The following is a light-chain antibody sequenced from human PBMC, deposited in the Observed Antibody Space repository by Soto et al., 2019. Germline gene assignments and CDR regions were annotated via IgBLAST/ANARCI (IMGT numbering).Light chain of an antibody. CDR3: SSYTSSSIPDV. J-gene: IGLJ1*01. CDR2: EVN. V-gene: IGLV2-14*01. Sequence: QSALTQPASVSGSPGQSITISCTGTSSDVGGYNYVSWYQQHPGKAPKLMIYEVNNRPSGVSNRFSGSKSGNTASLTISGLQAEDEADYYCSSYTSSSIPDVFGTGTKVTVL. CDR1: SSDVGGYNY.